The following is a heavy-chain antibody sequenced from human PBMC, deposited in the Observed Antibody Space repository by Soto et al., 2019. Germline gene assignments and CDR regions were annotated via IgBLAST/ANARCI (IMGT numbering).Heavy chain of an antibody. CDR2: IGAYNGNT. CDR3: ARSLRSYDYNWGSYRSLYYFDY. V-gene: IGHV1-18*01. CDR1: GYTFTSYG. D-gene: IGHD3-16*02. J-gene: IGHJ4*02. Sequence: QVQLVQSGAEVKKPGASVKVSCKASGYTFTSYGISWLRQAPGQGLEWMGWIGAYNGNTNYAQNRQVSVTVTTDTSTSTAYMELRSLRSYYTAMYYCARSLRSYDYNWGSYRSLYYFDYGGQGTLVTFSS.